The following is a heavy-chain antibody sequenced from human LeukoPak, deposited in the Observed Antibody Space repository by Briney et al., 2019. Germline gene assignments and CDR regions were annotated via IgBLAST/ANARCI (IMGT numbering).Heavy chain of an antibody. CDR2: ISSSGVST. CDR3: AKGDYYDLDY. J-gene: IGHJ4*02. CDR1: GFSFSSYA. V-gene: IGHV3-23*01. D-gene: IGHD3-22*01. Sequence: GGSLRLSCAASGFSFSSYAMSWVRQAPGKGLEWVSGISSSGVSTYYADAVKGRFTISRDNSKNTLSLQMNSLRAEGTAVYYCAKGDYYDLDYWGQGTLVTVSS.